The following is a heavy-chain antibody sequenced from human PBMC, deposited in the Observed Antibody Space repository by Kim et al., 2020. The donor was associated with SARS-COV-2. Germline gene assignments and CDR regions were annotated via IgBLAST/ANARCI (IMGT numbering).Heavy chain of an antibody. CDR3: AGLWFGEFH. V-gene: IGHV3-30*03. CDR1: GFTFSSYG. J-gene: IGHJ4*02. Sequence: GGSLRLSCAASGFTFSSYGMHWVRQAPGKGLEWVAVISYDGSNKYYADSVKGRFTISRDNSKNTLYLQMNSLRAEDTAVYYCAGLWFGEFHWGQGTLVTVSS. CDR2: ISYDGSNK. D-gene: IGHD3-10*01.